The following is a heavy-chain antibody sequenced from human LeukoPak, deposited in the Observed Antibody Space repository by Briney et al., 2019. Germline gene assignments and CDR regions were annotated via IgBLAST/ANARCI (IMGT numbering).Heavy chain of an antibody. J-gene: IGHJ6*03. CDR3: ATTKGGIIELWKRFHFYYMDV. CDR1: GCTFYNYG. Sequence: SVKVSCKASGCTFYNYGISWVRQAPGQGLEWMGGIIPLFGTTNYAQKFQGRVTITTDESTSTAYMELSSLRSDDTAFYYCATTKGGIIELWKRFHFYYMDVWGKGTTVTVSS. CDR2: IIPLFGTT. V-gene: IGHV1-69*05. D-gene: IGHD1-1*01.